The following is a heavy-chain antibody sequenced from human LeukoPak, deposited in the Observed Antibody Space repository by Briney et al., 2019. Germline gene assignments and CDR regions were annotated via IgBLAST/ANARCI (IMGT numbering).Heavy chain of an antibody. CDR2: VYYDGNN. CDR3: ARVKDDNNYDRAFDI. CDR1: GGSMSTYY. J-gene: IGHJ3*02. D-gene: IGHD5-24*01. V-gene: IGHV4-59*01. Sequence: PSETLSLTRTVSGGSMSTYYWSWIRQPPGKGMEWIWYVYYDGNNDYNPSLKSRVTTSIDTSKKQFSLKLTSVTAADTAVYYCARVKDDNNYDRAFDIWGQGTMVTVSS.